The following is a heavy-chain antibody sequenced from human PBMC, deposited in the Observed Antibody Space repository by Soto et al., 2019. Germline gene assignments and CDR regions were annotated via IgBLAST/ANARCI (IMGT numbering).Heavy chain of an antibody. CDR1: GYNFTSYC. J-gene: IGHJ3*02. CDR3: ASSKNSGSDDAFDI. D-gene: IGHD3-10*01. Sequence: GESLKISCKGSGYNFTSYCIGWVRQMPGKGLEWMGIIYPGDSDPRYSPSFQGQVTISADKSISTAYLQWSSLKASDTAMYYCASSKNSGSDDAFDIWGQGTMVTVSS. CDR2: IYPGDSDP. V-gene: IGHV5-51*01.